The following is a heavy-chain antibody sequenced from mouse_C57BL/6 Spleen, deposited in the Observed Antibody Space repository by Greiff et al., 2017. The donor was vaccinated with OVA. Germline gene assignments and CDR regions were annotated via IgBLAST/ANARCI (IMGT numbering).Heavy chain of an antibody. CDR3: AKASWADYWYFDV. V-gene: IGHV1-82*01. J-gene: IGHJ1*03. CDR1: GYAFSSSW. Sequence: VQLQQSGPELVKPGASVKISCKASGYAFSSSWMNWVKQRPGKGLEWIGRIYPGDGDTNYNGKFKGKATLTADKSSSTAYMQLSSLTSEDSAVYFCAKASWADYWYFDVWGTGTPVTVSS. CDR2: IYPGDGDT. D-gene: IGHD6-1*01.